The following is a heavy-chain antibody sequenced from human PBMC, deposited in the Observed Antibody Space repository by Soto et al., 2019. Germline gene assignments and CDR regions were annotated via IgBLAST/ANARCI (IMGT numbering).Heavy chain of an antibody. CDR2: ISSSGTTI. CDR1: GFTFSDYY. D-gene: IGHD3-10*01. Sequence: QVQLVESGGGLVKPGGSLRLSCAASGFTFSDYYMNWFRQAPGKGLEWVSYISSSGTTIYYADSVKGRFTISRDNAKHSLYLQMNSLRAEDTAVYYCALGRDTWGYYYYGMDVWGQGTTVTVSS. J-gene: IGHJ6*02. CDR3: ALGRDTWGYYYYGMDV. V-gene: IGHV3-11*01.